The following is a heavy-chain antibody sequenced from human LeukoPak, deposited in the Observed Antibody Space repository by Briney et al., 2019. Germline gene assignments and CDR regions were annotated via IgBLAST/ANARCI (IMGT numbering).Heavy chain of an antibody. CDR2: ISGGGAVT. CDR1: GFTFSSYA. J-gene: IGHJ5*02. Sequence: GGSLRLSCAVSGFTFSSYAMSWVRQAPGKGLEWVSAISGGGAVTYYTDSVRGRFTISRDNSKNTLYLQMNSLRAEDTAVYYCAKEPIAAAGFNWFDPWGQGTLVTVSS. D-gene: IGHD6-13*01. V-gene: IGHV3-23*01. CDR3: AKEPIAAAGFNWFDP.